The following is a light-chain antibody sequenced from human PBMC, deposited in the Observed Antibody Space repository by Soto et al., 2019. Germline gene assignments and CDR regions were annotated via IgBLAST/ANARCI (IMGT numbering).Light chain of an antibody. CDR2: DVT. Sequence: QSALTQPRSVSGSPGQSVAISCTGTSSDVGAYNSVSWYQHHPDKAPKLIIYDVTKWPSGVPDRFSASKSGNTASLTISGLQAEDEADYYCLSYAGSYIYVFGTGTKLTVL. J-gene: IGLJ1*01. CDR3: LSYAGSYIYV. V-gene: IGLV2-11*01. CDR1: SSDVGAYNS.